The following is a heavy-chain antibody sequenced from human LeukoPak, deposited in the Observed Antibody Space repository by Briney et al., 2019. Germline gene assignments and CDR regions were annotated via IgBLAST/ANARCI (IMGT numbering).Heavy chain of an antibody. CDR3: ARALPHRRLMDTTMEQHWFDP. Sequence: GASVKVSCEASGYSLTGYYVHWVRQVPGQGLEWMGWINPKSGGTKYAQIFEGRVTMTRDMSTSTVYMELSSLRSEDTAMYYCARALPHRRLMDTTMEQHWFDPWGQGTLVTVSS. CDR1: GYSLTGYY. V-gene: IGHV1-2*02. CDR2: INPKSGGT. D-gene: IGHD5-18*01. J-gene: IGHJ5*02.